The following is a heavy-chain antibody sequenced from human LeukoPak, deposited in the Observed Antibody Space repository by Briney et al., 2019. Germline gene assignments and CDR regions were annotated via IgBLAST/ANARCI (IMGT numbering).Heavy chain of an antibody. CDR3: AKDITNWGDGWFDP. Sequence: GGSLRLSCAASGFTFDDYAMHWVRQAPGKGLEWVSLISWDGGSTYYADSVKGRFTISRDNSKNSLYLQMNSLRAEDTALYYCAKDITNWGDGWFDPWGQGTLVTVSS. J-gene: IGHJ5*02. CDR2: ISWDGGST. D-gene: IGHD7-27*01. CDR1: GFTFDDYA. V-gene: IGHV3-43D*03.